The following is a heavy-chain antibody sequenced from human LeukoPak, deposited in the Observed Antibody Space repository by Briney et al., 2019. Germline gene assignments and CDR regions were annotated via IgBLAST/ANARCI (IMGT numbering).Heavy chain of an antibody. Sequence: SETLSLTCAVYGGSFSAYYWSWIRQPPGKGLEWIGEINHSGSTNYNPSLKSRVTISVDTSKNQFSLKLSSVTAADTAVYYCATQTGYSNYAWFDPWGQGTLVTVSS. CDR3: ATQTGYSNYAWFDP. V-gene: IGHV4-34*01. J-gene: IGHJ5*02. D-gene: IGHD4-11*01. CDR1: GGSFSAYY. CDR2: INHSGST.